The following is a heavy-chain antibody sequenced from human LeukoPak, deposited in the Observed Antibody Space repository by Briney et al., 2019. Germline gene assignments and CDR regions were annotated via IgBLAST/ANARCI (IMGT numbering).Heavy chain of an antibody. Sequence: PSETLSLPCAVYGGSFSGYYWSWIRQPPGKGLEWIGEINHSGSTNYNPSLKSRVTISVDTSKNQFSLKLSSVTAADTAVYYCARGRGSYFLYYFDYWGQGTLVTVSS. CDR2: INHSGST. J-gene: IGHJ4*02. V-gene: IGHV4-34*01. CDR1: GGSFSGYY. D-gene: IGHD1-26*01. CDR3: ARGRGSYFLYYFDY.